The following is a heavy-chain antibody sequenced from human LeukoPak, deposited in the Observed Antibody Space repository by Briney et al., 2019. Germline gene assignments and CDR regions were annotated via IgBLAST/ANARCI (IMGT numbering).Heavy chain of an antibody. CDR3: ARVSIDSSGCLDI. CDR2: IKQDGSEK. CDR1: GFTFSSYW. D-gene: IGHD6-19*01. V-gene: IGHV3-7*04. Sequence: GGSLRLSCAASGFTFSSYWMSWVRQAPGKGLEWVANIKQDGSEKYYVDSVKGRFTISRDNAKNSLYLQMNSLRAEDTAVYYCARVSIDSSGCLDIWGQGTMVTVTS. J-gene: IGHJ3*02.